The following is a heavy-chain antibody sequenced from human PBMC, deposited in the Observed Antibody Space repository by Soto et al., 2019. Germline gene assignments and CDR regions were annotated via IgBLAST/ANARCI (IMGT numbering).Heavy chain of an antibody. CDR2: INPDSGGT. J-gene: IGHJ5*02. Sequence: ASVKVSCKASGYTFNGYYMYWVRQAPGQGLEWMGWINPDSGGTNYAQNFRGRVTMTRDTSISTVYMELTRLTSDDTVMYYCARPYCSSICCHGWFAPWGQGTQVTVSS. CDR3: ARPYCSSICCHGWFAP. CDR1: GYTFNGYY. V-gene: IGHV1-2*02. D-gene: IGHD2-2*01.